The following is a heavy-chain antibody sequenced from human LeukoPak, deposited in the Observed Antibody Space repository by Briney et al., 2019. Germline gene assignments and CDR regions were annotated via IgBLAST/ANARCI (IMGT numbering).Heavy chain of an antibody. D-gene: IGHD5-24*01. CDR2: ISGSGGST. CDR3: XXXIXGYNPRYFDY. Sequence: GGSLRLSCAASGFTFSSYAMSWVRQAPGKGLEWVSAISGSGGSTYYADSVKGRFTISRDDSKNTLYLQMNSLRAEDTAVYYCXXXIXGYNPRYFDYWGQGTLVTVSS. V-gene: IGHV3-23*01. CDR1: GFTFSSYA. J-gene: IGHJ4*02.